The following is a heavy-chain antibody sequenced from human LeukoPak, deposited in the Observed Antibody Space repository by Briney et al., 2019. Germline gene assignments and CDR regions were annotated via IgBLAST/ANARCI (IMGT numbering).Heavy chain of an antibody. CDR3: ARAAGGSYQSFEY. D-gene: IGHD1-26*01. CDR1: GFTFSSYG. V-gene: IGHV3-30*02. CDR2: IRYDGSNK. J-gene: IGHJ4*02. Sequence: PGGSLRLSCAASGFTFSSYGMHWVRQAPGKGLEWVAFIRYDGSNKYYADSVKGRFTISRDNSKNTLYLQMNSLRAEDTAVYYCARAAGGSYQSFEYWGQGTLVTVSS.